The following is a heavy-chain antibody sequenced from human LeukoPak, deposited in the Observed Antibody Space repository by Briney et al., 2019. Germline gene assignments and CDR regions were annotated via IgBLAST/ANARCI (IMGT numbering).Heavy chain of an antibody. CDR2: IWYDGSNK. CDR3: ARVASGSYYPEY. J-gene: IGHJ4*02. V-gene: IGHV3-33*01. Sequence: PGGSLRLSCAASGFTFSSYGMHWVRQAPGKGLEWVAVIWYDGSNKYYADSVKGRFTISRDNSKNTLYLQMNSLRAEDTGVYYCARVASGSYYPEYWGQGTLVTVSS. CDR1: GFTFSSYG. D-gene: IGHD3-10*01.